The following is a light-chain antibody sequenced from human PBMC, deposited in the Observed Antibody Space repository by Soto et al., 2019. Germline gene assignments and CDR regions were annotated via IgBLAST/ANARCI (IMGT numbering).Light chain of an antibody. CDR3: QLQGISMIT. V-gene: IGKV1-33*01. Sequence: GERVALTRQASQDIIKYLNWYQQKPGQAPKFLIYDASKLAPGVPSRFSGSGSGTDVTITFSRLETEDGSGYYCQLQGISMITFGHGTLLE. CDR2: DAS. CDR1: QDIIKY. J-gene: IGKJ5*01.